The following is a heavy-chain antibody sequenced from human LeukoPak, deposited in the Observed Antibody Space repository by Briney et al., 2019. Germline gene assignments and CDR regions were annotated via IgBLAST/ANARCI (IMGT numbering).Heavy chain of an antibody. J-gene: IGHJ6*03. Sequence: ASVKVSCKASGYTFTSYGISWVRQAPGQGLEWMGWISAYNGNTNYAQKLQGRVTMTTDTSTSTAYMELRSLRSDDTAVYYCASGHCSSTSCYLYYYMDVWGKGTTVTVSS. CDR3: ASGHCSSTSCYLYYYMDV. V-gene: IGHV1-18*01. D-gene: IGHD2-2*03. CDR2: ISAYNGNT. CDR1: GYTFTSYG.